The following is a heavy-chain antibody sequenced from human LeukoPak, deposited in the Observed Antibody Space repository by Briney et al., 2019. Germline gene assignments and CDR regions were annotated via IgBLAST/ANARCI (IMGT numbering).Heavy chain of an antibody. V-gene: IGHV3-74*01. CDR3: VVGGSPGY. CDR1: GLAFSAYK. D-gene: IGHD2-15*01. Sequence: GGSLRISCAASGLAFSAYKMHWVRQAPRKGLVWVSRISTDGYTTDYADFVQGRFTASRDNTKSTWSLEMNSLRAEDTAVYYCVVGGSPGYWGQGTLVTVSS. CDR2: ISTDGYTT. J-gene: IGHJ4*02.